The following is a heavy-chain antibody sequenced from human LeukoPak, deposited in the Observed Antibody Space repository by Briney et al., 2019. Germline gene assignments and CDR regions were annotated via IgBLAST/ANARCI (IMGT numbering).Heavy chain of an antibody. V-gene: IGHV3-23*01. Sequence: PGGSLRLSCAASGFTFSSYAMSWVRQAPGKGLERVSTISGSGGSTYYADSVKGRFTISRDNSKNTLYLQMNSLRAEDTAVYYCASQRSIEVSQWYFDYWGQGTLVTVSS. D-gene: IGHD6-19*01. CDR1: GFTFSSYA. CDR2: ISGSGGST. CDR3: ASQRSIEVSQWYFDY. J-gene: IGHJ4*02.